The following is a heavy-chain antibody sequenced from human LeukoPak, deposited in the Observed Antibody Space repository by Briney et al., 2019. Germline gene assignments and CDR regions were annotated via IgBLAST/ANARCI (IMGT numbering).Heavy chain of an antibody. CDR3: ARHSHYDFWSGYFDY. V-gene: IGHV5-51*01. Sequence: GESRQISGQGSGYNFTSYWIGGVRRLPGKGREGMGIIYPGDSDTRYSPSFQGQVTISADNSISTAYLQWSSLKASDTAMYYCARHSHYDFWSGYFDYRGQGTLVTVSS. D-gene: IGHD3-3*01. CDR2: IYPGDSDT. J-gene: IGHJ4*02. CDR1: GYNFTSYW.